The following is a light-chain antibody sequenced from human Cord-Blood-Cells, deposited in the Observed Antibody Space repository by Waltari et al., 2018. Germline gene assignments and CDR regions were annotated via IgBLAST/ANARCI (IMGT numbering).Light chain of an antibody. CDR3: SSYTSSSTLV. J-gene: IGLJ1*01. CDR2: DVS. CDR1: SSEVGGYNY. Sequence: QSALTQPASVSGSPGQSLPLSCTGTSSEVGGYNYVSWYQQHPGKAPKLMIYDVSNRPSGVSNRFSGSKSGNTASLTISGLQAEDEADYYCSSYTSSSTLVFGTGTKVTVL. V-gene: IGLV2-14*03.